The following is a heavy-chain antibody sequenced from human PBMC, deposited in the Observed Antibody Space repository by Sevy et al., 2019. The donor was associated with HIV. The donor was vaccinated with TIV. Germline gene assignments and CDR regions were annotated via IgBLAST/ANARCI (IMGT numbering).Heavy chain of an antibody. CDR3: AIGFLQGGFDS. CDR1: GDSVSSDSTG. Sequence: KQSQTLSLTCAISGDSVSSDSTGWNWIRQSPSRGLEWLGRTHYRSKWYNDYAVSVKGRITINPDTSKNQFSLQLNSVTPEDTAVYFCAIGFLQGGFDSWGQGTLVTVSS. V-gene: IGHV6-1*01. CDR2: THYRSKWYN. D-gene: IGHD3-16*01. J-gene: IGHJ4*02.